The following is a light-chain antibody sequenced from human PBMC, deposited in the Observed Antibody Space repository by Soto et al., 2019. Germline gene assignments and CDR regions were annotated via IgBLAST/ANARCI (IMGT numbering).Light chain of an antibody. CDR1: QSISGN. J-gene: IGKJ1*01. Sequence: IVMTQSPAAVPVSPGEGGTRSCRASQSISGNLAWYQQKPGQAPRLLIYGASTRATGIPDRFSGSGSGTDFTLTISRLEPEDFAVYYCQQYGNSPQTFGQGTNVDNK. CDR2: GAS. CDR3: QQYGNSPQT. V-gene: IGKV3-20*01.